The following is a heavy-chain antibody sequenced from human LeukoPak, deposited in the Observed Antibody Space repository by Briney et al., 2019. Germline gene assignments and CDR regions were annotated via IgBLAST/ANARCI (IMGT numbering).Heavy chain of an antibody. V-gene: IGHV3-23*01. Sequence: PGGSLRLSCVASGFTFISYAMSWVRQAPGKGLEWVSAISGSGGSTYYADSVKGRFTISRDNSKNTLYLQMNRLRAEDTAVYYCAKEYGGQYSGYENWGQGTLVTVSS. CDR1: GFTFISYA. CDR2: ISGSGGST. D-gene: IGHD5-12*01. J-gene: IGHJ4*02. CDR3: AKEYGGQYSGYEN.